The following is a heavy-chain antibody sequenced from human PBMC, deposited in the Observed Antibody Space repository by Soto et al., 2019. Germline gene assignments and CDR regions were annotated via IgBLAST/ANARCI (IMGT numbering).Heavy chain of an antibody. J-gene: IGHJ4*02. CDR3: VRDSHGDY. Sequence: EVQLVESGGGLVQPGGSLRLSCAGSGFIFSNYWMHWVRQAPGKGLEWVSRIDHDGPTDYADSVRGRFTISRDNAENTLYLQMNRRRPEDTAVYYCVRDSHGDYWGQGTLVTVSS. CDR2: IDHDGPT. CDR1: GFIFSNYW. V-gene: IGHV3-74*01.